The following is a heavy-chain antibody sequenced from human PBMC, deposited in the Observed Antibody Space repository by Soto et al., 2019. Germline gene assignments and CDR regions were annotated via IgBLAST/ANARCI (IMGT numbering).Heavy chain of an antibody. CDR3: AEVPALGGGSFFDYYYYIGV. CDR2: ISHDGGNK. CDR1: AFTLRSYG. V-gene: IGHV3-30*18. J-gene: IGHJ6*03. Sequence: QVQLVESGGGAVQPGRSLRLSCTASAFTLRSYGMHWVRQAPGKGLEWVAVISHDGGNKYYADSVMGRFTISRDNSKNKGFLQIKRLGGADTAVYYLAEVPALGGGSFFDYYYYIGVWGKGTTVNVSS. D-gene: IGHD3-3*01.